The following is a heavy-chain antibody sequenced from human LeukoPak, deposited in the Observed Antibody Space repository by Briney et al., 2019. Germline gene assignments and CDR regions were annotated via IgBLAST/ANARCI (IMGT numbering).Heavy chain of an antibody. D-gene: IGHD1-1*01. CDR3: GAGNPDY. Sequence: PGGSLRLSCAASGFTFQDYSMHWIRQAPGKGLEWMTVLSFDGKGKFYADSVKGRFTVSRDTSKNTLFLDMNNVTVEDTAVYYCGAGNPDYWGRGTLVTVYS. CDR2: LSFDGKGK. V-gene: IGHV3-30*01. J-gene: IGHJ4*02. CDR1: GFTFQDYS.